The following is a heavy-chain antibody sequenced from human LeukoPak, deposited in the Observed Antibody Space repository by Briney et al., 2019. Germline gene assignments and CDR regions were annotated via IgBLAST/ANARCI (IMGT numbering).Heavy chain of an antibody. CDR1: GVTVSTNS. CDR3: ARRAGAYSHPYDY. J-gene: IGHJ4*02. CDR2: IYSDNT. V-gene: IGHV3-53*01. Sequence: GGSLRLSCAASGVTVSTNSMSWVRQAPGKGLEWISFIYSDNTHYSDSVKGRFTISRDNSKNTLYLQMNSLRAEDTAVYDCARRAGAYSHPYDYWGQGTLVTVSS. D-gene: IGHD4/OR15-4a*01.